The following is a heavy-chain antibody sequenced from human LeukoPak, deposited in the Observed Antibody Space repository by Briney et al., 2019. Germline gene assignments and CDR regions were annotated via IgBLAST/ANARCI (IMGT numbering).Heavy chain of an antibody. CDR3: ARGIAAARGRFDP. J-gene: IGHJ5*02. D-gene: IGHD6-13*01. CDR1: GFTVSSNY. CDR2: IYSGGST. Sequence: GGSLRLSCAASGFTVSSNYMSWVRQAPGKGLEWVSVIYSGGSTYYADSVKGRFTISRDNSKNTLYLQMNSLRAEDTAVYYCARGIAAARGRFDPWGQGTLVTVSS. V-gene: IGHV3-53*01.